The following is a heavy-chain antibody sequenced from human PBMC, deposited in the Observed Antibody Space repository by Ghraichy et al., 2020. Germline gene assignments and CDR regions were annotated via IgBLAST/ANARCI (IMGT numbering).Heavy chain of an antibody. Sequence: SQTLSLTCTVSGGSISSYYWSWIRQPPGKGLEWIGYIYYSGSTNYNPSLKSRVTISVDTSKNQFSLKLSSVTAADTAVYYCARASVYGRIAGRYYSYGMNVWGRGTTVTVSS. V-gene: IGHV4-59*01. D-gene: IGHD3-10*01. CDR3: ARASVYGRIAGRYYSYGMNV. CDR1: GGSISSYY. J-gene: IGHJ6*02. CDR2: IYYSGST.